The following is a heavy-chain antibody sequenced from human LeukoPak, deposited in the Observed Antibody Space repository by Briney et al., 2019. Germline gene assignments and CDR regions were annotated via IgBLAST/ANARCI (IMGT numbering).Heavy chain of an antibody. CDR3: STWAFYHGLDV. CDR2: IHADGGRT. V-gene: IGHV3-43*02. D-gene: IGHD2/OR15-2a*01. CDR1: GFAFADYA. J-gene: IGHJ6*02. Sequence: PGGSLRLSCAAFGFAFADYAMHWVRQIPGKGLECVAHIHADGGRTFYADSVKGRFTVFRDNAKNSLFLQMDSLTSDDTAFYYCSTWAFYHGLDVWGQGATVIVSS.